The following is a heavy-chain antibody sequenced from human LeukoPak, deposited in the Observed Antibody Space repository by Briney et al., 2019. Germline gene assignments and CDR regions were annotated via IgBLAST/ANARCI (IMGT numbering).Heavy chain of an antibody. V-gene: IGHV3-7*01. CDR3: ARDRPAARSDY. CDR2: INQDGSEK. D-gene: IGHD6-6*01. J-gene: IGHJ4*02. Sequence: GGSLRLSCAASGFTFSSYWMSWVRQAPGKGLEWVANINQDGSEKYYVDSVKGRFTIFRDNAKNSLYLQMNSLRAEDTAVYYCARDRPAARSDYWGQGTLVTVSS. CDR1: GFTFSSYW.